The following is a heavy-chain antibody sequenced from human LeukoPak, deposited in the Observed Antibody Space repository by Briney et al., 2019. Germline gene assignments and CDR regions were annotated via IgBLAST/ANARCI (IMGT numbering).Heavy chain of an antibody. D-gene: IGHD3-9*01. Sequence: SETLSLTCAVYGGSFSGYYWSWIRQPPGKGLEWIGEINHSGSTNYNPSLKSRVTISVDTSKNQFSLKLSSVTAADTAMYYCAREYDILTGPSNGMDVWGQGTTVTVSS. CDR1: GGSFSGYY. CDR3: AREYDILTGPSNGMDV. V-gene: IGHV4-34*01. CDR2: INHSGST. J-gene: IGHJ6*02.